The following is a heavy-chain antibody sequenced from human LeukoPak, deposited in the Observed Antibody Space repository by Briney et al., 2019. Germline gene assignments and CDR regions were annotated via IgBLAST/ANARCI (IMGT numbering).Heavy chain of an antibody. D-gene: IGHD1-1*01. Sequence: SQTLSLTCAISGDSVSSNSAAWNWIRQSPSRGLEWLGRTYYRSKWYNHYAESVKSRIAVNPDTSKNQFSLQLNSVTPKDTAVYYCARGWTYFFDYWGRGTLVTVSS. CDR3: ARGWTYFFDY. CDR1: GDSVSSNSAA. J-gene: IGHJ4*02. CDR2: TYYRSKWYN. V-gene: IGHV6-1*01.